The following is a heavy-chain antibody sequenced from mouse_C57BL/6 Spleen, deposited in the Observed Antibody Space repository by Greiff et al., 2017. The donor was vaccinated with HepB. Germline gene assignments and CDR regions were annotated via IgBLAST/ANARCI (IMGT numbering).Heavy chain of an antibody. J-gene: IGHJ4*01. D-gene: IGHD4-1*01. CDR1: GYTFTDYY. Sequence: VQLQQSGPELVKPGASVKISCKASGYTFTDYYMNWVKQSHGKSLEWIGDINPNNGGTSYNQKFKGKATLTVDKSSSTAYMELRSLTSEDSAVYYGARAGYAMDYWGQGPSVTVAS. CDR3: ARAGYAMDY. CDR2: INPNNGGT. V-gene: IGHV1-26*01.